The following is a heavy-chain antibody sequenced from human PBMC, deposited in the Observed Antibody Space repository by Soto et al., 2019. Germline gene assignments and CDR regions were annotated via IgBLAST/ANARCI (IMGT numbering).Heavy chain of an antibody. CDR3: AXDKGCSSTSCPHWAYYYYYYYMDV. CDR2: INPSGGST. D-gene: IGHD2-2*01. Sequence: ASVKVSCKASGYTFTSYYMHWVRQAPGQGLEWMGIINPSGGSTSYAQKFQGRVTMTRDTSTSTVYMELSSLRSEDTAVYFCAXDKGCSSTSCPHWAYYYYYYYMDVWGKGTTVTVS. V-gene: IGHV1-46*03. J-gene: IGHJ6*03. CDR1: GYTFTSYY.